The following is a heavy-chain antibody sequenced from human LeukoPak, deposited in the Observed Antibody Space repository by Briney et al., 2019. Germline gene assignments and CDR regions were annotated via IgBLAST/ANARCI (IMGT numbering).Heavy chain of an antibody. CDR1: GFTFSSYG. J-gene: IGHJ4*02. CDR3: ARDTSGYYDY. Sequence: PGGSLRLSCAASGFTFSSYGMHWVRQAPGKGLEWVAVIWYDGSNKYYADSVKGRFTISRDNSKNTLYLQVNSVRAEDTAVYYCARDTSGYYDYWGQGALVTVSS. D-gene: IGHD2-15*01. V-gene: IGHV3-33*01. CDR2: IWYDGSNK.